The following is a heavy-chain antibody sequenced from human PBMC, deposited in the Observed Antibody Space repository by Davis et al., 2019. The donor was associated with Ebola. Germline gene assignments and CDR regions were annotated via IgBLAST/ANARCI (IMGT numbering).Heavy chain of an antibody. CDR1: GFTFTTSW. J-gene: IGHJ4*02. V-gene: IGHV3-7*01. Sequence: GGSLRLSCAASGFTFTTSWMSWVRQAPGKGLEWVANIKPDGSEKYYVDSVRGRFTISRDNAKNSLFLQMNSLRAEDTALYYCTRITVGASVDYWGQGILVTVSS. D-gene: IGHD2-15*01. CDR3: TRITVGASVDY. CDR2: IKPDGSEK.